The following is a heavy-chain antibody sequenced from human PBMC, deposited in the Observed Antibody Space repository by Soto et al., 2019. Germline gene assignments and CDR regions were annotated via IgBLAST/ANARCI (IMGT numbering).Heavy chain of an antibody. D-gene: IGHD3-9*01. CDR1: GFTFSSYA. CDR3: AQDIGDILTGYYGYFDY. J-gene: IGHJ4*02. Sequence: EVQLLESGGGLVQPGGSLRLSCAASGFTFSSYAMSWVRQAPGKGLEWVSAISGSGGSTYYADSVKGRFTISRDNSKNTLYLQMNSLRAEDTAVYYCAQDIGDILTGYYGYFDYWGQGTLVTVSS. V-gene: IGHV3-23*01. CDR2: ISGSGGST.